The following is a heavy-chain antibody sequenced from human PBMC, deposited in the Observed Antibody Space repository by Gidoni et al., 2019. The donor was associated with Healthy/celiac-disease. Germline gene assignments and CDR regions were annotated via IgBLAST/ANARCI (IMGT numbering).Heavy chain of an antibody. V-gene: IGHV3-33*01. CDR1: GFTFSSYG. J-gene: IGHJ6*02. Sequence: QVQLVESGGGVVQPGRSLRLSCAASGFTFSSYGMHWVRQAPGKGLEWVAVIWYDGSNKYYADSVKGRFTISRDNSKNTLYLQMNSLRAEDTAVYYCARALEMATIYYYYGMDVWGQGTTVTVSS. CDR2: IWYDGSNK. CDR3: ARALEMATIYYYYGMDV. D-gene: IGHD5-12*01.